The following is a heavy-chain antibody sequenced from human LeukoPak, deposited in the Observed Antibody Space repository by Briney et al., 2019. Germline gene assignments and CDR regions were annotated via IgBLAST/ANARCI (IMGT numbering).Heavy chain of an antibody. CDR1: GYTFTGYY. D-gene: IGHD3-22*01. V-gene: IGHV1-2*02. CDR2: INPNSGGT. CDR3: ARGSYYYDSSGYPYFDY. Sequence: ATVKVSCKASGYTFTGYYMHWVRQAPGQGLEWMGWINPNSGGTNYAQKFQGRVTMTRDTPISTAYMELSRLRSDDTAVYYCARGSYYYDSSGYPYFDYWGQGTLVTVSS. J-gene: IGHJ4*02.